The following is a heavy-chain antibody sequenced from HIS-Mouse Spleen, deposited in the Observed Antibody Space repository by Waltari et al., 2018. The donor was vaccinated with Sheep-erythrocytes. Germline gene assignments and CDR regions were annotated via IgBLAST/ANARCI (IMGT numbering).Heavy chain of an antibody. Sequence: EVQLVESGGGLVQPGGSLGLSCAASGFTFSSSWMHWVRQAPGKGLVWVSRINSDGSSTSYADSVKGRFTISRDNAKNTLYLQMNSLRAEDTAVYYCARDSINDFWSGYFDYWGQGTLVTVSS. J-gene: IGHJ4*02. CDR1: GFTFSSSW. V-gene: IGHV3-74*01. CDR2: INSDGSST. CDR3: ARDSINDFWSGYFDY. D-gene: IGHD3-3*01.